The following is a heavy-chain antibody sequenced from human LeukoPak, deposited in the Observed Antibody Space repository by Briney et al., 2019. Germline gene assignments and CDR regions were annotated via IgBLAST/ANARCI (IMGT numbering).Heavy chain of an antibody. CDR1: GFTFSDYY. CDR2: ISSSSSYT. CDR3: ARVGPYSSSWYYFDY. Sequence: GGSLRLSCAASGFTFSDYYMSWIRQAPGKGLEWVSYISSSSSYTNYADSVKGRFTISRDNAKNSLYLQMNSLRAEDTAVYYCARVGPYSSSWYYFDYWGQGTLVTVS. V-gene: IGHV3-11*05. D-gene: IGHD6-13*01. J-gene: IGHJ4*02.